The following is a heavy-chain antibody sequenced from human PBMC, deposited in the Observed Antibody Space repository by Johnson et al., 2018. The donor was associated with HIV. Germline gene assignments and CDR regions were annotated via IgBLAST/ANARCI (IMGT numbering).Heavy chain of an antibody. D-gene: IGHD3-22*01. J-gene: IGHJ3*02. Sequence: VHLVESGGGVVQPGTSLRLSCAASGFTFSSFAMHWVRQAPGKGLEWVAFISYDGTNKYYADSVKGRFTISRDNSKNTLFLQMNSLRPEETAVYYCVRRFYDISAFDIWGQGTKVTVSS. CDR3: VRRFYDISAFDI. CDR2: ISYDGTNK. V-gene: IGHV3-30-3*01. CDR1: GFTFSSFA.